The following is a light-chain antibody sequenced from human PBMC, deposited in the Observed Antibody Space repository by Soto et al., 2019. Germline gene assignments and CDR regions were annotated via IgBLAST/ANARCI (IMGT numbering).Light chain of an antibody. V-gene: IGKV1-33*01. CDR3: QQLNSYPLT. CDR1: QDISDH. CDR2: GAT. J-gene: IGKJ5*01. Sequence: DIQITQSPSSLSASVGDRVTFTCQASQDISDHLNWFQQKPGKAPKLLIYGATYLETGVPSRFGGSRSGTDFTLTISSLQPEDFATYYCQQLNSYPLTFGQGTRLEIK.